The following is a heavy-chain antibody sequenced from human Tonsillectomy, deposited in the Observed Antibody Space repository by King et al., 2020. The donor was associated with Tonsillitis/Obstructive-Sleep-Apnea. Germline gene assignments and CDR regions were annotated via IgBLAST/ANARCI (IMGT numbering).Heavy chain of an antibody. J-gene: IGHJ2*01. V-gene: IGHV4-59*01. CDR2: IYYSGST. D-gene: IGHD4-11*01. Sequence: LQLQESGPGLVKPSETLSLTCTGSGGSISNYYWSWIRRPPGKGLEWIGNIYYSGSTNYNPSLKSRVTISVDTSKNQFSLKLSSVTAADTAVYYCARDPHYDYTWYFDLWGRGTLVTVSS. CDR1: GGSISNYY. CDR3: ARDPHYDYTWYFDL.